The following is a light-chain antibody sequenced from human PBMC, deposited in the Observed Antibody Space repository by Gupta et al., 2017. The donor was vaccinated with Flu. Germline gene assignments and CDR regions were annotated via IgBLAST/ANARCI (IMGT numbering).Light chain of an antibody. Sequence: WITITGTGTSSDVGYDKYVSWYQHHPAKDAKLIIDDVSGRPSGIAVRCSGSESANTASMTISGLQDEEDADYDCGSFTSSSSLVFGGGTKLTVL. V-gene: IGLV2-14*03. CDR2: DVS. CDR1: SSDVGYDKY. J-gene: IGLJ3*02. CDR3: GSFTSSSSLV.